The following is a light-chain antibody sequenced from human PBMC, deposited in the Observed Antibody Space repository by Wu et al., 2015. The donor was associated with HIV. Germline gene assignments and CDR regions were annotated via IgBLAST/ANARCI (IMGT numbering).Light chain of an antibody. CDR3: QQGLSPPLT. J-gene: IGKJ4*01. CDR1: QNMWTF. Sequence: DIQMTQSPSSLSASVGDRVTITCRASQNMWTFLNWYQQKPGKAPKPLIYGASTLESGVPSRFSGSGSGTDFTLTITGLRPEDFATYYCQQGLSPPLTFGGGTKVEIK. CDR2: GAS. V-gene: IGKV1-39*01.